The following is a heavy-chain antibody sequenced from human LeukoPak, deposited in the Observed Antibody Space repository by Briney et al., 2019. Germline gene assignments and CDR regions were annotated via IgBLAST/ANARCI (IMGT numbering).Heavy chain of an antibody. CDR2: IANGGT. CDR1: GGSISSYY. V-gene: IGHV4-4*09. J-gene: IGHJ4*02. D-gene: IGHD3-10*01. Sequence: SETLSLTCTVSGGSISSYYWSWIRQTPGKGLEWVGHIANGGTDYNPSLKSRAIISVDTSKNQISLRLTSVTAADTAVYYCARDKAHSYGYYFDPWGPGTQVLVSS. CDR3: ARDKAHSYGYYFDP.